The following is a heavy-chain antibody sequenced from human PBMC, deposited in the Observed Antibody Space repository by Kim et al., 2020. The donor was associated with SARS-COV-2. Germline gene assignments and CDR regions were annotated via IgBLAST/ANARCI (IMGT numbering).Heavy chain of an antibody. V-gene: IGHV3-23*01. Sequence: TYYADSVKGRFTISRDTSRSTLYLQMNSLRAEDTAVYYCATDNSGWFGHYWGHGTLVTVSS. CDR3: ATDNSGWFGHY. CDR2: T. D-gene: IGHD6-19*01. J-gene: IGHJ4*01.